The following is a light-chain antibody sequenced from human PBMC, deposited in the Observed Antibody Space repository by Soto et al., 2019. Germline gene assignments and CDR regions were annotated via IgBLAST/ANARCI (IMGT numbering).Light chain of an antibody. J-gene: IGKJ1*01. CDR3: QQYDKWPWT. V-gene: IGKV3-15*01. CDR2: GAS. CDR1: QTINNN. Sequence: DIVMTQSPATLSMSPGERATLSCRASQTINNNLAWNQQKPGQAPRLLIHGASTRATGIPDRFSGSGSGTEFTLTISSLQSEDFAVYYCQQYDKWPWTFGQGTKVEIK.